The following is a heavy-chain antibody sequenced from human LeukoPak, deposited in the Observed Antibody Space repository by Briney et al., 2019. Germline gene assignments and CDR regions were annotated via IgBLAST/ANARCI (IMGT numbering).Heavy chain of an antibody. CDR3: AKNAVVVAATYYFDY. J-gene: IGHJ4*02. D-gene: IGHD2-15*01. V-gene: IGHV3-23*01. CDR1: GFTFSNYV. Sequence: GGSLRLSCAASGFTFSNYVMSWVCQAPGKGLEWISTINPSGANTYYAASVRGRLTISRDNSKDSLHLQVNGLRADDTAIYYCAKNAVVVAATYYFDYWGQGTLVTVSS. CDR2: INPSGANT.